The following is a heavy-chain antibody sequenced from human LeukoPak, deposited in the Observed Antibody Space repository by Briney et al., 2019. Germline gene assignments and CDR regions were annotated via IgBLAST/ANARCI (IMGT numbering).Heavy chain of an antibody. CDR3: ARDATKVTTTHYAYYYCYYMDV. CDR1: GGSISSGGYY. J-gene: IGHJ6*03. V-gene: IGHV4-31*03. D-gene: IGHD4-11*01. CDR2: IYYSGST. Sequence: SETLSLTCTVSGGSISSGGYYWSWIRQHPGKGLEGIRNIYYSGSTYYNPSLKSRVTISVDTSKNQFSLKLNSVTAADTAVYYCARDATKVTTTHYAYYYCYYMDVWGKGTTVTVSS.